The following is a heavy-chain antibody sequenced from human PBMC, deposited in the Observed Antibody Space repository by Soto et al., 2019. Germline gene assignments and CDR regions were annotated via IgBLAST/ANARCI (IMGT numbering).Heavy chain of an antibody. Sequence: PSETLSLTCSVYGGSVNGYYWNWIRQPPGKGLEWIGEINHTRGTHYNPSLKSRVTMSVDTSKNQFSLRLSSVTAADTAIYYCATSIPVFGLLIPPPYPLGQGNEVTVSS. CDR1: GGSVNGYY. CDR3: ATSIPVFGLLIPPPYP. J-gene: IGHJ5*02. D-gene: IGHD2-21*01. CDR2: INHTRGT. V-gene: IGHV4-34*01.